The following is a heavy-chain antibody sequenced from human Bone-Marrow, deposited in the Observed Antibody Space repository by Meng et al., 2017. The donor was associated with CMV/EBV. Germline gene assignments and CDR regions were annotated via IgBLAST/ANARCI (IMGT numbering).Heavy chain of an antibody. CDR2: ISAYNGNT. CDR1: GYTFTSYG. V-gene: IGHV1-18*01. Sequence: ASVKVSSKVSGYTFTSYGISWVRQAPGQGLEWMGWISAYNGNTNYAQKLQGRVTMTTDTSTSTAYMELRSLRSDDTAVYYGARDYKYYYGSGSFLPQGYLGQGTLVAVSS. CDR3: ARDYKYYYGSGSFLPQGY. J-gene: IGHJ4*02. D-gene: IGHD3-10*01.